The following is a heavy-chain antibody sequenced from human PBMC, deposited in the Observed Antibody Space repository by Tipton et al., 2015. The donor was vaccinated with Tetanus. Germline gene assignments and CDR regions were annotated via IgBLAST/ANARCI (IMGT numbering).Heavy chain of an antibody. D-gene: IGHD2-2*02. CDR3: ARGGRCSSTSCYRSYFDY. J-gene: IGHJ4*02. CDR1: GGSFSGYY. Sequence: TLSLTCAVYGGSFSGYYWSWIRQPPGKGLEWIGEINHSGSTNYNPSLKSRVTISVDTSKNQFSLKLNSVTAADTAVYYCARGGRCSSTSCYRSYFDYWGQGTLVTVSS. CDR2: INHSGST. V-gene: IGHV4-34*01.